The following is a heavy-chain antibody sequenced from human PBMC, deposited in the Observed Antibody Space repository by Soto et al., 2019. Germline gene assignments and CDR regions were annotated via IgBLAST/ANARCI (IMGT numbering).Heavy chain of an antibody. CDR2: IYYSGST. J-gene: IGHJ5*02. CDR1: GGSISSYY. D-gene: IGHD3-22*01. CDR3: ARPYYYDSSGSAGGFEP. V-gene: IGHV4-59*08. Sequence: SETLSLTCTVSGGSISSYYWSWIRQPPGKGLEWIGYIYYSGSTNYNPSLKSRVTISVDTSKNQFSLKLSSVTAADTAVYYCARPYYYDSSGSAGGFEPWCQGTLVTVSS.